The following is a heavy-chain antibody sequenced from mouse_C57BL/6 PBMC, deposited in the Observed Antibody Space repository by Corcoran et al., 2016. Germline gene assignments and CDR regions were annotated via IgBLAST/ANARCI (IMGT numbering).Heavy chain of an antibody. CDR1: GYSITSGYY. J-gene: IGHJ2*01. Sequence: DVQLQESGPGLVKPSQSLSLTCSVTGYSITSGYYWNWIRQFPGNKLEWMGYISYDGSNNYNPSLKNRISITRDPSKNQFFLKLNSVTTEDTAPYYCSRVRLLSLFDYWGQGTTLTVSS. CDR3: SRVRLLSLFDY. D-gene: IGHD2-3*01. V-gene: IGHV3-6*01. CDR2: ISYDGSN.